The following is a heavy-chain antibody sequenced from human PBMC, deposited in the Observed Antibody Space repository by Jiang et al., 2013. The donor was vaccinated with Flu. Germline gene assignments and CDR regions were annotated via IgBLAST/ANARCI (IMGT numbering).Heavy chain of an antibody. V-gene: IGHV1-3*04. D-gene: IGHD3-22*01. J-gene: IGHJ1*01. CDR1: GYTFTTYA. Sequence: EVKKPGASVKISCKASGYTFTTYAIHWVRQAPGQRLEWMGWINTGRGNTKFSQRFQDRVTMTRDTSASTAYMELNSLRSETTVLFYCVRPLDDYYDSILLEHWGQGTLGHRLI. CDR3: VRPLDDYYDSILLEH. CDR2: INTGRGNT.